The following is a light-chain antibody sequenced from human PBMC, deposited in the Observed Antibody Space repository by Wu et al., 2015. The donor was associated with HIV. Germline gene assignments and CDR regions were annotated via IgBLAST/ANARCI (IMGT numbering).Light chain of an antibody. CDR1: QSVSSTY. CDR2: GAS. Sequence: EIVLTQSPGTLSLSPGDGATLSCRASQSVSSTYLAWYQQKPGQPPRLLIYGASRRATGIPDRFSGSGSGTDFSLTISRLEPEDFAVYYCHQYGRSPPFTFGPGTKVDIK. J-gene: IGKJ3*01. CDR3: HQYGRSPPFT. V-gene: IGKV3-20*01.